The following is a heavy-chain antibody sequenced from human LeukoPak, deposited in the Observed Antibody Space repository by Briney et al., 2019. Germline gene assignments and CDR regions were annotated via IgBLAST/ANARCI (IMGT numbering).Heavy chain of an antibody. J-gene: IGHJ5*02. CDR2: IYYSGST. Sequence: SETLSLTCTVSGGSISSSSYYWGWIRQPPGKGLEWIGSIYYSGSTYYNPSLKSRVTISIDTSKNQFSLKLSSVTAADTAVYYCARDLGRGDFWVDPWGQGTLVTVSS. CDR3: ARDLGRGDFWVDP. V-gene: IGHV4-39*07. CDR1: GGSISSSSYY. D-gene: IGHD3-16*01.